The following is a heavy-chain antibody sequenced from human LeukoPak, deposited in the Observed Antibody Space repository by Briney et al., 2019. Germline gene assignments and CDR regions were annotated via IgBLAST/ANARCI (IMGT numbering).Heavy chain of an antibody. J-gene: IGHJ5*02. D-gene: IGHD4-17*01. CDR1: GGSFSGYY. CDR3: ARGATSTVTRWFDP. Sequence: SETLSLTCAVYGGSFSGYYWSWIRQPPGKGLEWIGEINHSGSTNYNPSLKSRVTISVDTSKNQFSLKLSSVTAADTAVYYCARGATSTVTRWFDPWAREPWSPSPQ. V-gene: IGHV4-34*01. CDR2: INHSGST.